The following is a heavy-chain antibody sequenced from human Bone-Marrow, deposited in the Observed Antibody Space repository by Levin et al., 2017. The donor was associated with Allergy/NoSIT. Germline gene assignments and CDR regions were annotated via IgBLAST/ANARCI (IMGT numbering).Heavy chain of an antibody. V-gene: IGHV3-33*01. CDR2: IWYDGTNK. CDR3: ARDITTVTKDNWFDP. Sequence: GGSLRLSCAASGFTFSSYGMHWVRQAPGKGLEWVAVIWYDGTNKYYADSVKGRFTISRDNSKNTLYLQMNSLRAEDTAVYYCARDITTVTKDNWFDPWGQGTLVTVSS. CDR1: GFTFSSYG. D-gene: IGHD4-17*01. J-gene: IGHJ5*02.